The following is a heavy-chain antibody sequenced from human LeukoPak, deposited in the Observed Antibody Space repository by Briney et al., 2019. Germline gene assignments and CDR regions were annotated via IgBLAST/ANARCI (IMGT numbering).Heavy chain of an antibody. Sequence: PGGSLRLSCAASGFTFSSYSMNWVRQAPGKGLEWVSSISSSSSYIYYADSVKGRFTISRDNAKNSLYLQMNSLRAEDTAVYYCATFIGDYGDYVGYWGQGTLVTVSS. J-gene: IGHJ4*02. V-gene: IGHV3-21*01. CDR2: ISSSSSYI. CDR1: GFTFSSYS. CDR3: ATFIGDYGDYVGY. D-gene: IGHD4-17*01.